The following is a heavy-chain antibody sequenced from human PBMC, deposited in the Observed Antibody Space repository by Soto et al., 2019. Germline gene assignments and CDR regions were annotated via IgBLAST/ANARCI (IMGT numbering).Heavy chain of an antibody. CDR2: INHSGST. Sequence: PSETLSLTCAVYGGSFSGYYWSWIRQPPGKGLEWIGEINHSGSTNYNPSLKSRVTISVDTSKNQFSLKLSSVTAADTAVYYCARARRITMVRGVIIKAYYFDYWGQGTLVTVSS. J-gene: IGHJ4*02. V-gene: IGHV4-34*01. CDR3: ARARRITMVRGVIIKAYYFDY. D-gene: IGHD3-10*01. CDR1: GGSFSGYY.